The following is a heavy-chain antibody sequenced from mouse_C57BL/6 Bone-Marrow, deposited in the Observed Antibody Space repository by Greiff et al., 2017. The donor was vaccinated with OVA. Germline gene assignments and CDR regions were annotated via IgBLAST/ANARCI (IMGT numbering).Heavy chain of an antibody. CDR2: ISYSGST. D-gene: IGHD4-1*01. J-gene: IGHJ2*01. CDR3: ARGGGTDDY. CDR1: GYSITSDY. Sequence: VQLKESGPGLAKPSQTLSLTCSVTGYSITSDYWNWIRKFPGTKLEYMGYISYSGSTSSNPSLKSRISITRDTSKNQSYLQLKSVTTEDTATYDCARGGGTDDYWGQGTTLTVSS. V-gene: IGHV3-8*01.